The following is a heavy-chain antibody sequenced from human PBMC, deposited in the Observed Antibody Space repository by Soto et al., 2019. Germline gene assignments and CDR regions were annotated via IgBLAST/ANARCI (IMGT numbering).Heavy chain of an antibody. D-gene: IGHD4-17*01. CDR2: VIYNGRP. V-gene: IGHV4-59*08. CDR3: ARHFAGDLSEAFDF. J-gene: IGHJ3*01. Sequence: QVQLQESGPGLVKPSETLSLTCSVSGTSVTTNYWSWIRQPPGKELEWMGYVIYNGRPNYSASLIGRVTMSVDTSKNQVSLNLSSVTAADTAMYYCARHFAGDLSEAFDFWGQGTMVTVSS. CDR1: GTSVTTNY.